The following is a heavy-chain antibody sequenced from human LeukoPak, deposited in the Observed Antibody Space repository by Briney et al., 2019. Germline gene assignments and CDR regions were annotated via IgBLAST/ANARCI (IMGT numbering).Heavy chain of an antibody. CDR1: GYTFTGYY. CDR2: INPNSGGT. D-gene: IGHD1-14*01. Sequence: GASVKVSCKASGYTFTGYYIHWVRQAPGQGLEWLGSINPNSGGTKYAQKFQGRVTMTRDTSITTAYMDLTRLRSDDTAVYYCAKDLIPDDYYYMDVWGKGTTVIVSS. J-gene: IGHJ6*03. V-gene: IGHV1-2*02. CDR3: AKDLIPDDYYYMDV.